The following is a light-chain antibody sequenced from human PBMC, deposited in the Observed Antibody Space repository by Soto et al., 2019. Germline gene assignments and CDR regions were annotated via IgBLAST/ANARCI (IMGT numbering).Light chain of an antibody. CDR1: NIGSKS. CDR3: QVWDIARDVV. CDR2: DDS. Sequence: SYELTQPPSVSVAPGQTARVTCGGDNIGSKSVHWFHQKPGQAPVLVVFDDSDRPPGIPERFSGSNSGNTATLTINRVEAGDEADYYCQVWDIARDVVFGGGTKVTVL. J-gene: IGLJ2*01. V-gene: IGLV3-21*02.